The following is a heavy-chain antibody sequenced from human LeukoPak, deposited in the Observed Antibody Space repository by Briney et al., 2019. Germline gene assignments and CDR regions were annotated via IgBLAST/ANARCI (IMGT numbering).Heavy chain of an antibody. CDR2: IYSGGIT. V-gene: IGHV3-53*01. CDR3: AGSTNGYNLLHH. CDR1: GFTVSGNY. Sequence: GGSLRLSCAASGFTVSGNYMSWVRRAPGKGLEWVSVIYSGGITFYSDSVKGRFTISRDNSMNTLSLQMNSLRAEDTAVYYCAGSTNGYNLLHHWGQGILVTVSS. J-gene: IGHJ1*01. D-gene: IGHD5-24*01.